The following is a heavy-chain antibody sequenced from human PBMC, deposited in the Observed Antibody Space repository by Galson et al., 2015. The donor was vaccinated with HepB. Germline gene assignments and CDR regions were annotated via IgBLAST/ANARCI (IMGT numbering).Heavy chain of an antibody. D-gene: IGHD5-24*01. CDR3: ARDLLEMATSPFDY. J-gene: IGHJ4*02. V-gene: IGHV3-7*01. Sequence: SLRLSCAASGFTFNSYWMSWVRQAPGKGLEWVANIKQDGSEKYYVDSVKGRFTISRDNAKNSLYLQMNSLRDEDTAVYYCARDLLEMATSPFDYWGQGTLVTVSS. CDR1: GFTFNSYW. CDR2: IKQDGSEK.